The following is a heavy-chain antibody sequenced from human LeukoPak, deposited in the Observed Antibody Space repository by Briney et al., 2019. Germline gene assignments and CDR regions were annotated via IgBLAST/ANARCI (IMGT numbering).Heavy chain of an antibody. D-gene: IGHD6-19*01. J-gene: IGHJ6*02. CDR1: GFTFSSYA. CDR2: ISYDGSNK. Sequence: GGSLRLSCAASGFTFSSYAMHWVRQAPGKGLEWVAVISYDGSNKYYADSVKGRSTISRDNSKNTLYLQMNSLRAEDTAVYYCARIYSSGWYWYYYGMDVWGQGTTVTVSS. V-gene: IGHV3-30*04. CDR3: ARIYSSGWYWYYYGMDV.